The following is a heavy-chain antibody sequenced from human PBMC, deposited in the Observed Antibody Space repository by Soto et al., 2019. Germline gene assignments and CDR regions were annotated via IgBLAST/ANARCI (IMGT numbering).Heavy chain of an antibody. V-gene: IGHV4-30-2*06. Sequence: SETLSLTCTVSGVAISNDGYYWSWNRQCQEKGLGWLGYSGHLETAYYNPSSKSRLSFSIDRDRNQISLSLSSITAADKAVYYYASASGYDSFDFWGQGILVTVSS. J-gene: IGHJ4*02. CDR3: ASASGYDSFDF. CDR1: GVAISNDGYY. D-gene: IGHD3-3*01. CDR2: SGHLETA.